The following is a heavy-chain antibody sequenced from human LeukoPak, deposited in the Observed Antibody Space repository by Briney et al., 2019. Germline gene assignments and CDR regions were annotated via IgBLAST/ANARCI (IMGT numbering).Heavy chain of an antibody. Sequence: GGSLRLSCAASGFTFSSYAMSWVRQAPGKGLEWVSAISGSGGSTYYADSVKGRFTISRDNSKNTLYLQMNSLRAEDTAVYYRAERTTVWGVFVPPFFDLWGQGTLVTVSS. CDR2: ISGSGGST. CDR1: GFTFSSYA. CDR3: AERTTVWGVFVPPFFDL. D-gene: IGHD3-16*02. J-gene: IGHJ4*01. V-gene: IGHV3-23*01.